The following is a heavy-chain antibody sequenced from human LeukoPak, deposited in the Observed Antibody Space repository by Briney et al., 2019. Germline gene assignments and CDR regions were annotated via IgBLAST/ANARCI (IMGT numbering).Heavy chain of an antibody. CDR1: GGTFSSYA. D-gene: IGHD5-24*01. Sequence: SVTVSCKASGGTFSSYAISWVRQAPGQGLEWMGGIIPIFGTANYAQKFQGRVTITADKSTSTAYMELSSLRSEDTAVYYCARAPVEMASRFDYWGQGTLVTVSS. CDR2: IIPIFGTA. CDR3: ARAPVEMASRFDY. J-gene: IGHJ4*02. V-gene: IGHV1-69*06.